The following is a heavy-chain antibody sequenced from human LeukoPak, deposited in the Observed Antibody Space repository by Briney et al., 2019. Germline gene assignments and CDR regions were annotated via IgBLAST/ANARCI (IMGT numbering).Heavy chain of an antibody. J-gene: IGHJ4*02. Sequence: PGGSLRLSCVASGFTFTSYTMNWVRQAPGKGLEWVSYISSSGSAKYYADSVKGRFTISRDNAKNSLYLQMNSLRAEDTAVYYCARDRGVYSSSWYRIDYWGQGTLVTVSS. CDR3: ARDRGVYSSSWYRIDY. CDR1: GFTFTSYT. V-gene: IGHV3-48*04. D-gene: IGHD6-13*01. CDR2: ISSSGSAK.